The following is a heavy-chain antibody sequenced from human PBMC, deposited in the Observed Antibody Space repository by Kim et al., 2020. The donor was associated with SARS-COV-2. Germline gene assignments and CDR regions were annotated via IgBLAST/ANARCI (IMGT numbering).Heavy chain of an antibody. D-gene: IGHD2-15*01. CDR2: ISGSGGST. Sequence: GSLRLSCAASGFTFSSYGMSWVRRAPGKGLQWVSAISGSGGSTYYADSVKGRFTISRDNSKNTLYLQMNSLRAEDTAVYYCAKGGCSGGSCYNLHYYYGLDVWGQGTTVTVSS. CDR1: GFTFSSYG. J-gene: IGHJ6*02. V-gene: IGHV3-23*01. CDR3: AKGGCSGGSCYNLHYYYGLDV.